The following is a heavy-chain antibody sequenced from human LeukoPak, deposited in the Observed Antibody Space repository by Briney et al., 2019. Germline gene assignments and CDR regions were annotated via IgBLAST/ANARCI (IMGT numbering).Heavy chain of an antibody. D-gene: IGHD3-22*01. CDR3: ARDRFFDSSGNHY. V-gene: IGHV1-69*04. Sequence: ASVSDSCKASGGTFSSYAISWVRQAPGQGLEWMGRIIPILGIANYAQKFQGRVTITADKSTSTAYMELSSLRSEDTAVYYCARDRFFDSSGNHYSGQGTLVTVSS. CDR1: GGTFSSYA. CDR2: IIPILGIA. J-gene: IGHJ4*02.